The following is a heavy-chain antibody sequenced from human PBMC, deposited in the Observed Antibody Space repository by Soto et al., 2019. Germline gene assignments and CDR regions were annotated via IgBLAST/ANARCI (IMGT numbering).Heavy chain of an antibody. D-gene: IGHD4-17*01. V-gene: IGHV4-31*03. CDR1: GGSISSGGYY. CDR2: NYYSGIT. CDR3: AKAYGDYVLYYGMDV. J-gene: IGHJ6*02. Sequence: SETLSLTCTVSGGSISSGGYYWTWIRQHPGKGLEWIGYNYYSGITYYNPSLKSRVTISLDTSKNQFSLKLSSVTAADTAVYYCAKAYGDYVLYYGMDVWGQGTTVTVSS.